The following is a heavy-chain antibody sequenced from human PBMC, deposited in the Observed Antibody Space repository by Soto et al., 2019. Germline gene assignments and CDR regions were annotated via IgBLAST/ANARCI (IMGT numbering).Heavy chain of an antibody. V-gene: IGHV3-33*01. J-gene: IGHJ6*03. D-gene: IGHD2-15*01. CDR1: GFTFSSYG. CDR3: ARDNNVVVVVPAYYYMDV. Sequence: QVQLVESGGGVVQPGRSLRLSCAASGFTFSSYGMHWVRQAPGKGLEWVAVIWYDGSNKYYADSVKGRFTISRDNSKNTLYLQMNSLRAEDTAAYYCARDNNVVVVVPAYYYMDVWGKGPTVTVSS. CDR2: IWYDGSNK.